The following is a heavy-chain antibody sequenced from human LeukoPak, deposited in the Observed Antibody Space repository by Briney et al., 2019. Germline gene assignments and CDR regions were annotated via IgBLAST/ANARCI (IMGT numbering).Heavy chain of an antibody. CDR2: IWYDGRDK. CDR1: GFTFSGCG. V-gene: IGHV3-30*02. D-gene: IGHD5-18*01. J-gene: IGHJ4*02. Sequence: GGSLRLSCAASGFTFSGCGMHWVRQAPGKGLEWVAFIWYDGRDKYYTDSVRGRFTISRDNSKNTLYLQMNSLRAEDTAMYYCAKDPYSYGSYFDYWGQGTLVTVSS. CDR3: AKDPYSYGSYFDY.